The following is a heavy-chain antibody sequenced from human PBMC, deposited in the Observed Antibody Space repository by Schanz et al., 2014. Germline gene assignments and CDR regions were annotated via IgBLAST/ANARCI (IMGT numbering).Heavy chain of an antibody. V-gene: IGHV1-18*01. J-gene: IGHJ4*02. CDR1: GGTFSSYT. D-gene: IGHD6-13*01. CDR3: ARSGSSNWYFFDY. CDR2: ISPYNGNT. Sequence: QVQLVQSGAEVKKPGASVKVSCKASGGTFSSYTISWVRQAPGQGLEWMGRISPYNGNTNYAQKLQGRVTITRDTLASTAYMEVSSLRSEDTAVYYCARSGSSNWYFFDYWGQGTLVTVSS.